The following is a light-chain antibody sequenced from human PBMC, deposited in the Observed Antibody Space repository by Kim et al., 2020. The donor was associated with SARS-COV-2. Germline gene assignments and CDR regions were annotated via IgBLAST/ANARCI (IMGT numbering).Light chain of an antibody. CDR3: ISYIRGSTNYV. CDR1: NRDVGGYKN. CDR2: EVS. Sequence: SFTISCTRTNRDVGGYKNVAWYQQHPSKAPKLVIYEVSNRPSGVSTRFSCSKSGNTASLTISWLQAEDEADYYCISYIRGSTNYVFGTGTKVTVL. V-gene: IGLV2-14*01. J-gene: IGLJ1*01.